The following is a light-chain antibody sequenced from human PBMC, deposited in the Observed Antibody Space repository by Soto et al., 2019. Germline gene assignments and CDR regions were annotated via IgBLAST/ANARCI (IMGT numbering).Light chain of an antibody. V-gene: IGKV3-15*01. CDR3: QQYNNGPTYT. CDR1: QSISSS. Sequence: EIVMTQSPATLSVSPGERATLSCRASQSISSSLAWYQQKPAHAPRLLIYGASTRATGIPARFSGSGSGTEFTLTISSLQSEDFAVYYCQQYNNGPTYTFGQGTKLEIK. J-gene: IGKJ2*01. CDR2: GAS.